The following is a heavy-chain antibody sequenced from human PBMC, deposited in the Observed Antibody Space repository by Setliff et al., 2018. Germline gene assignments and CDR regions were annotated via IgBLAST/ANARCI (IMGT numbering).Heavy chain of an antibody. CDR2: VNAGNGNT. CDR3: AREPHLRYCSGGSCYSLLMDV. J-gene: IGHJ6*02. D-gene: IGHD2-15*01. Sequence: ASVKVSCKASGYTFTSYAMHWVRQAPGQRLEWMGWVNAGNGNTKYSQKFQGRVTITRDTSASTAYMELSSLRSEDTAVYYCAREPHLRYCSGGSCYSLLMDVWGQGTTVTVSS. CDR1: GYTFTSYA. V-gene: IGHV1-3*01.